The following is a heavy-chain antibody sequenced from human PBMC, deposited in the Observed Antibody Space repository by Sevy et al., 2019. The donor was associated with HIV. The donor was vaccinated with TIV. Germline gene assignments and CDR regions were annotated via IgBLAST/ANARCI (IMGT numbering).Heavy chain of an antibody. CDR1: GGSVSSGSYY. CDR2: IYYSGST. Sequence: SETLSLTCTVSGGSVSSGSYYWSWIRQPPGKGLEWIGYIYYSGSTNYNPSLKSRVTISVDTSKNQFSLKLSSVTAADTAVYYCARDSGDYDARGWFDPWGQGTLVTVSS. CDR3: ARDSGDYDARGWFDP. J-gene: IGHJ5*02. V-gene: IGHV4-61*01. D-gene: IGHD4-17*01.